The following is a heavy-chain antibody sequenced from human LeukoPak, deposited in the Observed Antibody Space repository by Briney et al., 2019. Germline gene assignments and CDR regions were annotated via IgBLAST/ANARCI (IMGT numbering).Heavy chain of an antibody. V-gene: IGHV3-23*01. J-gene: IGHJ4*02. CDR1: GFTFSNYG. CDR2: ISGSGGST. CDR3: AKDEWELRSLDY. Sequence: PGGSLRLSCVASGFTFSNYGMNWVRQAPGKGLEWVSAISGSGGSTYYADSVKGRFTISRDNSKNTLYLQMNSLRAEDTAVYYCAKDEWELRSLDYWGQGTLVTVSS. D-gene: IGHD1-26*01.